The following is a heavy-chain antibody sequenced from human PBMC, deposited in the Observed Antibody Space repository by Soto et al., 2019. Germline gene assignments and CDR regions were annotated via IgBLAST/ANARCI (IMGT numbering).Heavy chain of an antibody. V-gene: IGHV1-46*01. CDR1: GYTFTSYY. D-gene: IGHD3-3*01. CDR2: INPSGGIT. Sequence: QVELVQSGAEVKKPGASVKVSCKAAGYTFTSYYMHWVRQAPGQGLEWMGFINPSGGITTYAQKFQARVTMTSDTSTSTFYMELRTLKSEDTAVYYCARRSIFTWSDAFDIWGQGTMVTVSA. J-gene: IGHJ3*02. CDR3: ARRSIFTWSDAFDI.